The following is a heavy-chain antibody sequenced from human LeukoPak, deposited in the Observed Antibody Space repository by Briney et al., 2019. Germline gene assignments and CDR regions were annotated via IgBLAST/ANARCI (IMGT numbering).Heavy chain of an antibody. CDR2: IYYSGST. CDR3: ARHELYDSSGTPFDY. D-gene: IGHD3-22*01. CDR1: GGSISSYY. J-gene: IGHJ4*02. V-gene: IGHV4-59*08. Sequence: PSETLSLTCTVSGGSISSYYWSWIRQPPGKGLEWIGYIYYSGSTNYNPSLKSRVTISVDTSKNQFSLKLSSVTAADPAVYYCARHELYDSSGTPFDYWGQGTLVTVSS.